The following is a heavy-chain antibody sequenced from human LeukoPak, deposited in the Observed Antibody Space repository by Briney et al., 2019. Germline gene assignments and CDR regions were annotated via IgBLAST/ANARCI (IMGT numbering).Heavy chain of an antibody. Sequence: GGSLRLSCAASGFTFSSYGMHWVRQAPGKGLEWVAVIWYHGSNKYYADSVKGRFTISRDNPKNTLYLQMNNLRADDTAVYFCAKRGVVIRVILVGFHKEAYYFDSWGQGALVTVSS. CDR3: AKRGVVIRVILVGFHKEAYYFDS. CDR2: IWYHGSNK. CDR1: GFTFSSYG. D-gene: IGHD3-22*01. V-gene: IGHV3-33*06. J-gene: IGHJ4*02.